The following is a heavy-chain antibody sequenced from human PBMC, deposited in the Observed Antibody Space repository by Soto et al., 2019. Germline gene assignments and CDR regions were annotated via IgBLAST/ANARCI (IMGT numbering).Heavy chain of an antibody. V-gene: IGHV1-8*01. Sequence: GASVKVSCKASGYTFTSYDINWVRQATGQGLEWMGWMNPNSGNTGYAQKFQGRVTMTRNTSISTAYMELSSLRSEDTAVYYCARVDIVVVPAAIGRLYYYYGMDVWGQGTTVT. J-gene: IGHJ6*02. CDR3: ARVDIVVVPAAIGRLYYYYGMDV. CDR1: GYTFTSYD. CDR2: MNPNSGNT. D-gene: IGHD2-2*02.